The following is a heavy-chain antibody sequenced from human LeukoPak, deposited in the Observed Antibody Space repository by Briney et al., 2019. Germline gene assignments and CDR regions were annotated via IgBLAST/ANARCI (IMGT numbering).Heavy chain of an antibody. CDR2: IPSSGPIT. J-gene: IGHJ5*02. Sequence: GGSLRLSCAASGFTFSSYAMSWVRQAPGKGLEWVSGIPSSGPITYYADSVKGRFTISRDNSKNTLYLQMNSLTAEDTGIYYCANRVAQHDSWSQGTLVTVSS. D-gene: IGHD3-3*01. CDR1: GFTFSSYA. V-gene: IGHV3-23*01. CDR3: ANRVAQHDS.